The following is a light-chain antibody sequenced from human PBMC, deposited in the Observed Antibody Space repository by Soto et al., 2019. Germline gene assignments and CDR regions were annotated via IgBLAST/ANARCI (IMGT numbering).Light chain of an antibody. J-gene: IGKJ4*01. Sequence: EIVLTQSPDTLSLSPGESATLSCRASRSVSSNYLAWYQQKPGQAPRLLVAGTSSRATCIPDRFSGSGSGTDFTLTISGLDPEDFAVYYCQQFSSSPPGVTFGGG. CDR1: RSVSSNY. CDR3: QQFSSSPPGVT. V-gene: IGKV3-20*01. CDR2: GTS.